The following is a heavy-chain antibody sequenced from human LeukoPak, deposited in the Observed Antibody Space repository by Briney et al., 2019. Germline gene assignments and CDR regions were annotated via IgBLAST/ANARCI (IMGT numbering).Heavy chain of an antibody. Sequence: PGGSLRLSCAASGFTFSNYAMSWVRQAPGKGLDWVSTISATGGGTVYADSVKGRFTISRDNSRNTLLLQMNSLTADDTAVYYCAEDWDTLPSRPSPFDNWGQGILVTVSS. D-gene: IGHD6-6*01. CDR1: GFTFSNYA. V-gene: IGHV3-23*01. J-gene: IGHJ4*02. CDR2: ISATGGGT. CDR3: AEDWDTLPSRPSPFDN.